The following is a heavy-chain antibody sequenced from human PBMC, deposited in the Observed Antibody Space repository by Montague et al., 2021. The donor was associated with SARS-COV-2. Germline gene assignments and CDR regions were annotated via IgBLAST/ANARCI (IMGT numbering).Heavy chain of an antibody. J-gene: IGHJ6*02. V-gene: IGHV4-4*09. CDR3: ASSTGSRVYYYHYGLDV. CDR2: IDNSGST. D-gene: IGHD1-1*01. CDR1: GDSIRESH. Sequence: SETLSLTCTVSGDSIRESHWSWIRQPPGKGLDWIGYIDNSGSTNYNPALESRVTLTVSASNNQFYLTLRSVTATDTAVYYCASSTGSRVYYYHYGLDVWGQGTTVTVSS.